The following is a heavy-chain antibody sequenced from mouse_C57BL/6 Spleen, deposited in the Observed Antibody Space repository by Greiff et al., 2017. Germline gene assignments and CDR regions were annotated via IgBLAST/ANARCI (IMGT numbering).Heavy chain of an antibody. CDR3: ARGAYYFDD. CDR2: IDPEDGET. Sequence: VQLLQSGAELVKPGDSVKLSCTASGFNIKDYYMHWVKQRPEQGLEWIGRIDPEDGETKYAPKFPGKATITADTSSNTAYLQLSSLTSEDTSVYYCARGAYYFDDWGQGTTLTVSS. J-gene: IGHJ2*01. V-gene: IGHV14-2*01. CDR1: GFNIKDYY.